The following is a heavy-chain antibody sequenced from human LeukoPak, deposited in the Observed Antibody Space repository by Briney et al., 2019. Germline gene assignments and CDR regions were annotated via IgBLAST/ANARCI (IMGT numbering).Heavy chain of an antibody. J-gene: IGHJ4*02. CDR3: ARQAGRGFDH. Sequence: GGSLRLSCTPSGFTFDTYATHWVRQAPGKGLEWLALISYDGGNIYYADSVQGRFTISRDNSKNMLYLQMNSLRPEDTAVYYCARQAGRGFDHWGPGTPSTVSS. D-gene: IGHD6-13*01. V-gene: IGHV3-30*04. CDR1: GFTFDTYA. CDR2: ISYDGGNI.